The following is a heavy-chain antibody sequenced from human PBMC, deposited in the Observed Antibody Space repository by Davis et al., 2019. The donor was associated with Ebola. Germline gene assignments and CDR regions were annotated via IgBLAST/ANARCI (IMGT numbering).Heavy chain of an antibody. D-gene: IGHD6-13*01. CDR2: IRYDGSNK. V-gene: IGHV3-30*02. CDR1: GFTFSSYG. CDR3: AKGIAAAGTPLYYYYYGMDV. J-gene: IGHJ6*02. Sequence: PGGSLRLSCAASGFTFSSYGMHWVRQAPGKGLEWVAFIRYDGSNKYYADSVKGRFTISRDNSKNTLYLQMNSLRAEDTAVYYCAKGIAAAGTPLYYYYYGMDVWGQGTTVTVSS.